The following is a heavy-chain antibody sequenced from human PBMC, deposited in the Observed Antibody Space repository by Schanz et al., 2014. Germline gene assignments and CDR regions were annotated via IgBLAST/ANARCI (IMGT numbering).Heavy chain of an antibody. V-gene: IGHV3-23*01. Sequence: EVQLLESGGGLVQPGGSLRLSCAASGFTFSSYAVSWVRQAPGKGLEWVSAISASGGTTYYADSVKGRFTISRDNSKNTLYLQMNSLRAEDTAVYYCARGGPAYYFDDWGQGTLVTVSS. CDR1: GFTFSSYA. CDR3: ARGGPAYYFDD. J-gene: IGHJ4*02. CDR2: ISASGGTT.